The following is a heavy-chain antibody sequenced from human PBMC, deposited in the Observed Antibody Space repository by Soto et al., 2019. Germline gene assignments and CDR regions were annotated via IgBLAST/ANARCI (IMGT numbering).Heavy chain of an antibody. CDR3: ARDYDILTGTFDY. D-gene: IGHD3-9*01. CDR1: GGSISSSSYY. V-gene: IGHV4-39*02. CDR2: IYYSGST. Sequence: PSETLSLTCTVSGGSISSSSYYWGWIRQPPGKGLEWIGCIYYSGSTYYNPSLKSRVTISVDTSKNQFSLKLSSVTAADTAVYYCARDYDILTGTFDYWGQGTLVTVSS. J-gene: IGHJ4*02.